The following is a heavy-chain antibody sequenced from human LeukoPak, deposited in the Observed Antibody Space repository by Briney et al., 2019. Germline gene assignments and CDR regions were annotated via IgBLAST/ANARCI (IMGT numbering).Heavy chain of an antibody. J-gene: IGHJ4*02. V-gene: IGHV3-13*01. CDR3: ARGRADYYDSSGYYLFDY. CDR2: IGTAGDT. CDR1: GFTFSSYD. D-gene: IGHD3-22*01. Sequence: GGSLRLSCAASGFTFSSYDMHWVRQATGKGLEWVSAIGTAGDTYYPGSVKGRFTISRENAKNSLYLQMNSLRAGDTAVYYCARGRADYYDSSGYYLFDYWGQGTLVTVSS.